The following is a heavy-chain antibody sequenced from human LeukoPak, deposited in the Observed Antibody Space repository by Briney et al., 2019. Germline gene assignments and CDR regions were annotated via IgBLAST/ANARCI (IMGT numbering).Heavy chain of an antibody. CDR1: GGTFSSYA. D-gene: IGHD3-3*01. CDR2: IIPIFGTA. CDR3: ARGPFTIFGVVITNWFDP. J-gene: IGHJ5*02. V-gene: IGHV1-69*05. Sequence: ASVKVSCKASGGTFSSYAISWVRQAPGQGLEWMGGIIPIFGTANYAQKFQGRVTITTDESTSTAYMELSSLRSEDTAVYYCARGPFTIFGVVITNWFDPWGQGTLVTVSS.